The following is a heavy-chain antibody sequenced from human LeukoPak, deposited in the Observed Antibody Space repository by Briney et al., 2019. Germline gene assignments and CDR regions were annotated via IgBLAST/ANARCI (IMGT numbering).Heavy chain of an antibody. V-gene: IGHV3-48*03. J-gene: IGHJ4*02. D-gene: IGHD4-17*01. CDR3: ATLTVATSFDY. Sequence: GGSLRLSCAASGFSFSVYEMHWVRQAPGKGLEWISDISSSGTTTYYADSVKGRFTISRDNAKNSLYLQMNSLRAEDTAVYYCATLTVATSFDYWDQGTLVTVSS. CDR2: ISSSGTTT. CDR1: GFSFSVYE.